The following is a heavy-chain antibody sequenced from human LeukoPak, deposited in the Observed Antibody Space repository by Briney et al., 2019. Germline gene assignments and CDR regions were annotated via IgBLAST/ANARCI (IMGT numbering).Heavy chain of an antibody. J-gene: IGHJ4*02. CDR3: ARDGWDYDSSGYYLTSRYFDY. CDR2: IYYSGST. Sequence: SETLSLTCAVYGGSFSGYYWSWIRQPPGKGLEWIGYIYYSGSTNYNPSLKSRVTISVDTSKNQFSLKLSSVTAADTAVYYCARDGWDYDSSGYYLTSRYFDYWGQGTLVTVSS. CDR1: GGSFSGYY. D-gene: IGHD3-22*01. V-gene: IGHV4-59*01.